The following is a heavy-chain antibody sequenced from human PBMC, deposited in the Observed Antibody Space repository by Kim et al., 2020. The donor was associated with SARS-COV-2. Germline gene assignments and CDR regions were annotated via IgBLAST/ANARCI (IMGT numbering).Heavy chain of an antibody. D-gene: IGHD3-3*01. CDR2: T. J-gene: IGHJ4*02. CDR3: VRDLDWILHDY. Sequence: TSSAGSVRGRFTIAQDNAKRTLYLQMNSLSAEDTGVYYCVRDLDWILHDYWGQGTLVTVSS. V-gene: IGHV3-74*01.